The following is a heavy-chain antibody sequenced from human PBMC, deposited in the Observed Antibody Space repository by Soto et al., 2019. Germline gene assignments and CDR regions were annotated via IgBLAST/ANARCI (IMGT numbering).Heavy chain of an antibody. D-gene: IGHD3-22*01. V-gene: IGHV1-69*13. CDR3: ARDGGRTYYYDSSGYPDAFDI. Sequence: SVKVSCKASGGTFSSYAISWVRQAPGQGLEWMGGIIPIFGTANYAQKFQGRVTITADESTSTAYMELSSLRSEDTAVYYCARDGGRTYYYDSSGYPDAFDIWGQGTTVAVS. CDR1: GGTFSSYA. CDR2: IIPIFGTA. J-gene: IGHJ3*02.